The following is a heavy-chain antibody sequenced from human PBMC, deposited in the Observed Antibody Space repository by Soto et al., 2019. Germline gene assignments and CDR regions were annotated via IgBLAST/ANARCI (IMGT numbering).Heavy chain of an antibody. CDR1: GDSISTVDYF. CDR3: ARENYKSGYPHNWFDP. Sequence: SETLSLTCSVSGDSISTVDYFWAWIRQPPGQALEYIGYIYKSATTYYNPSFESRVAISLDTSKSQFSLNVTSVTAADTAVYFCARENYKSGYPHNWFDPWGQGTLVTVSS. CDR2: IYKSATT. V-gene: IGHV4-30-4*01. D-gene: IGHD3-3*01. J-gene: IGHJ5*02.